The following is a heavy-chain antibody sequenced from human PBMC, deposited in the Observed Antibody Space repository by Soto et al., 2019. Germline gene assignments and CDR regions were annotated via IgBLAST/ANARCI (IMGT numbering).Heavy chain of an antibody. CDR1: GGSFSGYY. CDR2: INHSGST. Sequence: PSETLSLTCAVYGGSFSGYYWSWIRQPPGKGLEWIGEINHSGSTNYNPSLKSRVTISVDTSKNQFSLKLSSVTAADTAVYYCARRRVLFPGYGSGSYRWFDPWGQGTLVTVSS. V-gene: IGHV4-34*01. CDR3: ARRRVLFPGYGSGSYRWFDP. J-gene: IGHJ5*02. D-gene: IGHD3-10*01.